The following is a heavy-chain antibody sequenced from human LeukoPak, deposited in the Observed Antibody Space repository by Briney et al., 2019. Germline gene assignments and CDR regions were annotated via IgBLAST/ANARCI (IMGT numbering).Heavy chain of an antibody. CDR1: GFTFSNFS. J-gene: IGHJ4*02. Sequence: GGSLRLSCVASGFTFSNFSMSWVRQAPGKGLEWVSGIIGVSGTREYAASVKARFTISRNDSRNTVYLNMKRRRDEATAMYYSAKDYISVVGKWDIDKWGEGTLVSVS. CDR2: IIGVSGTR. V-gene: IGHV3-23*01. D-gene: IGHD2-21*01. CDR3: AKDYISVVGKWDIDK.